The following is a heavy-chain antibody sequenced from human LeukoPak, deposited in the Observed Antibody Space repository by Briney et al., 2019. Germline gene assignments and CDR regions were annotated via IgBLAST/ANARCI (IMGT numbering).Heavy chain of an antibody. V-gene: IGHV1-69*13. D-gene: IGHD3-3*01. CDR2: IIPIFGTA. J-gene: IGHJ4*02. CDR1: GYTFTSYG. Sequence: ASVKVSCKASGYTFTSYGISWVRQAPGQGLEWMGGIIPIFGTANYAQKFQGRVTITADESTSTAYMELSSLRSEDTAVYYCARDWGDFWSGYSYYFDYWGQGTLVTVSS. CDR3: ARDWGDFWSGYSYYFDY.